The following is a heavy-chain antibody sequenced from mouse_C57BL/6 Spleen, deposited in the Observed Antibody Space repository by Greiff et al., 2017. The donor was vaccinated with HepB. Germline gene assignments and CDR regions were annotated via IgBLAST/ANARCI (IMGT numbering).Heavy chain of an antibody. Sequence: VQLQQSGPELVKPGASVKISCKASGYTFTDYYMNWVKQSHGKSLEWIGDINPNNGGTSYNQKFKGKATLTVDKSSSTAYMELRSLTSEDSAVYYCARCYYGSSYGFDYWGQGTTLTVSS. CDR1: GYTFTDYY. D-gene: IGHD1-1*01. V-gene: IGHV1-26*01. CDR2: INPNNGGT. J-gene: IGHJ2*01. CDR3: ARCYYGSSYGFDY.